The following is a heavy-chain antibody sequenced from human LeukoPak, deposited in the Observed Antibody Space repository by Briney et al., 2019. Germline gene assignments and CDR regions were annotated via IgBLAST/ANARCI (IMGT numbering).Heavy chain of an antibody. Sequence: PGGSLRLSCAASGFTFSSYAMSWVRQAPGKGLEWVSAISGSGGSTYYADSVKGRFTISRDNSKNTLYLQMNSLRAEDTAVYYCAKDRAAGRTEYYFDYWGQGTLVTVSS. CDR1: GFTFSSYA. CDR2: ISGSGGST. CDR3: AKDRAAGRTEYYFDY. D-gene: IGHD6-13*01. J-gene: IGHJ4*02. V-gene: IGHV3-23*01.